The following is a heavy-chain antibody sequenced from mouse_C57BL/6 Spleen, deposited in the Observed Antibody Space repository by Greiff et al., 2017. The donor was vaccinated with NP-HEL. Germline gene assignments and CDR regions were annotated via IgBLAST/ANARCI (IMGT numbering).Heavy chain of an antibody. V-gene: IGHV1-61*01. J-gene: IGHJ2*01. CDR1: GYTFTSYW. D-gene: IGHD2-5*01. CDR3: ASLRDSNYEYFDD. Sequence: QVQLKQPGAELVRPGSSVKLSCKASGYTFTSYWMAWVKQRPGQGLEWIGNIYPSDSETHYNQKFKDKATLTVDKSSSTAYMQLSSLTSEDSAVYYWASLRDSNYEYFDDWGQGTTLTVAT. CDR2: IYPSDSET.